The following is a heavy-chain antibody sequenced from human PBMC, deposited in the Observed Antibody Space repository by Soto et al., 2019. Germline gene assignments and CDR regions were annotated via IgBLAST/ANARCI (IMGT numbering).Heavy chain of an antibody. CDR2: IIPIFGTA. CDR3: ARGDSSGYSSSGYYYGMDV. V-gene: IGHV1-69*12. J-gene: IGHJ6*02. CDR1: GGTFSSYA. D-gene: IGHD3-22*01. Sequence: QVQLVQSGAEVKKPGSSVKVSCKASGGTFSSYAISWVRQAPGQGLEWMGGIIPIFGTANYAQKFQGRVTITADESTSRAYMELSSLRCEDTAVYYCARGDSSGYSSSGYYYGMDVWGQGTTVTVSS.